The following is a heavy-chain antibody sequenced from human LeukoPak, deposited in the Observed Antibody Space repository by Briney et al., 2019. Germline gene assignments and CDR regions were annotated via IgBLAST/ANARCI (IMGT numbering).Heavy chain of an antibody. Sequence: QPGRSLRLSCAASGFTFSSYGMLWVRQAPGKGLEWVALISYDGSIKYYADSLKGRFTISRDNSKNTLYLQMNSLRAEDTAVYYCARDFELSHWGQGTLVTVSS. D-gene: IGHD3-16*02. V-gene: IGHV3-30*03. J-gene: IGHJ4*02. CDR1: GFTFSSYG. CDR3: ARDFELSH. CDR2: ISYDGSIK.